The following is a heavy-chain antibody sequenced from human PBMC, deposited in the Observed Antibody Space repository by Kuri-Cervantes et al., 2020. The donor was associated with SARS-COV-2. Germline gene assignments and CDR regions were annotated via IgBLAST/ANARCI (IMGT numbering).Heavy chain of an antibody. CDR2: MNPNNGNT. D-gene: IGHD3-16*01. CDR1: GYIFTTCE. J-gene: IGHJ3*01. Sequence: VKVSCKASGYIFTTCEINWVRQVPGQGLEWIGWMNPNNGNTGYAQKFQGRVTITRDTSMNTAYMDLGSLTSEDTGVYYCARMTPRGVWGDPFDVWGQGTKVTVSS. V-gene: IGHV1-8*03. CDR3: ARMTPRGVWGDPFDV.